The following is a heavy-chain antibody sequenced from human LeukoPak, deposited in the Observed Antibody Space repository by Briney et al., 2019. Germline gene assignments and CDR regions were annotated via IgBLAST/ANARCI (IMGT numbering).Heavy chain of an antibody. V-gene: IGHV1-2*02. CDR3: ARVRLLLNENNWFDP. J-gene: IGHJ5*02. CDR1: VYTFTNFY. CDR2: MNPNSGDT. Sequence: ASVKVSCKASVYTFTNFYIHWVRQAPGQGLEWMGWMNPNSGDTSYAREFQDRVTMTRDTSLSTAYMELSRLRSDDTAVYYCARVRLLLNENNWFDPWGQGTLVTVSS. D-gene: IGHD1-1*01.